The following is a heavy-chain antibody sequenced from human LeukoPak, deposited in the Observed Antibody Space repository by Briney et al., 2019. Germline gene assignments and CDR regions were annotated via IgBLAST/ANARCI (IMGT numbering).Heavy chain of an antibody. CDR3: ARDEVRGVIQLSGYFDL. J-gene: IGHJ2*01. D-gene: IGHD3-10*01. CDR1: GGSISSSSYY. V-gene: IGHV4-39*07. CDR2: IYYSGST. Sequence: KASETLSLTCTVSGGSISSSSYYWGWIRQPPGEGLEWIGSIYYSGSTYYNPSLKSRVTISVDTSKNQFSLKLSSVTAADTAVYYCARDEVRGVIQLSGYFDLWGRGTLVTVSS.